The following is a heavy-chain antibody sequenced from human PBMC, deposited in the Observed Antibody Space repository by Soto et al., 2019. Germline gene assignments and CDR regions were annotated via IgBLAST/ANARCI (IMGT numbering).Heavy chain of an antibody. J-gene: IGHJ4*02. V-gene: IGHV3-33*01. D-gene: IGHD6-13*01. CDR1: GFTFSSYG. CDR3: AREKSPRGYRIRADPYDVDI. Sequence: QVQLVESGGGVVQPGRSLRLSCAASGFTFSSYGMHWVRQAPGNGLEWVAVIWYDGSNKYYADSVKGRFTISRDNSKNTLYLQMNGLRAEHTAVYYCAREKSPRGYRIRADPYDVDIWGQGTLVTVSS. CDR2: IWYDGSNK.